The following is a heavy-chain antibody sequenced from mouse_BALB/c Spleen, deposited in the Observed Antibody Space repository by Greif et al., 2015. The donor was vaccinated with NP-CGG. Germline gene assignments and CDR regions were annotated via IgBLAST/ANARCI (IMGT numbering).Heavy chain of an antibody. J-gene: IGHJ3*01. V-gene: IGHV1-18*01. CDR1: GYTFTDYN. CDR2: INPNNGGT. D-gene: IGHD2-4*01. Sequence: DVKLQESGPEPVKPGASVKIPCKASGYTFTDYNMDWVKQSHGKSLEWIGDINPNNGGTIYNQKFKGKATLTVDKSSSTAYMELRSLTSEDTAVYYCARWDYDENWFAYWGQGTLVTVSA. CDR3: ARWDYDENWFAY.